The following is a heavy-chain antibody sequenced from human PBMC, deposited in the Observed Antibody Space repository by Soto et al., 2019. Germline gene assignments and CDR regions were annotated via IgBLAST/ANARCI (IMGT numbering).Heavy chain of an antibody. D-gene: IGHD3-22*01. CDR3: AKDLRTPGPFYYDSSGYLPRDS. J-gene: IGHJ4*02. CDR2: ISYDGINK. Sequence: QVKLVESGGGVVQPGRSLRLSCAASGFTFSSYGMHWVRQAPGKGLEGVAVISYDGINKYYTDSVKGRFTISRDNSKNTLFLQMNSLRADDTAVYYCAKDLRTPGPFYYDSSGYLPRDSWGQGTLVTVSS. CDR1: GFTFSSYG. V-gene: IGHV3-30*18.